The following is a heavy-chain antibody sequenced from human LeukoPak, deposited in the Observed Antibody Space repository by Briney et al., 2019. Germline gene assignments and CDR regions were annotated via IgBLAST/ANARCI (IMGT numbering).Heavy chain of an antibody. Sequence: PGGSLRLSCAASGFIFSSYAMSWVRQAPGKGLEWVAVISYDGSNKYYADSVKGRFTISRDNSKNTLYLQMNSLRAEDTAVYYCVNLDDDSSGYSGYWGQGTLVTASS. V-gene: IGHV3-30-3*01. D-gene: IGHD3-22*01. CDR3: VNLDDDSSGYSGY. CDR2: ISYDGSNK. CDR1: GFIFSSYA. J-gene: IGHJ4*02.